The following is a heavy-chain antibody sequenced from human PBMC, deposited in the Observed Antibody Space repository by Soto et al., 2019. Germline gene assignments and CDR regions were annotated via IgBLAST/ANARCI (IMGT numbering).Heavy chain of an antibody. CDR1: GDSFSKYT. J-gene: IGHJ4*02. V-gene: IGHV1-69*01. D-gene: IGHD6-6*01. Sequence: QVQLVQSGAEVKKPGSSVRVSCKTSGDSFSKYTVNWVRQAPRQGLEWMGGFIPRFGTTNFAPTLQGRVTITADQSMNTVYMELSSLRSDDTAVYYCAREGYTSSSIHSFLDSWGQGTLVTVSS. CDR3: AREGYTSSSIHSFLDS. CDR2: FIPRFGTT.